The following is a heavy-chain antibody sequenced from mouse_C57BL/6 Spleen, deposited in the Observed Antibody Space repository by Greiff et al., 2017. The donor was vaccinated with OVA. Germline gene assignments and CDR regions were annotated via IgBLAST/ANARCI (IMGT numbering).Heavy chain of an antibody. CDR1: GFTFSSYA. D-gene: IGHD2-4*01. CDR2: ISSGGDYI. J-gene: IGHJ3*01. Sequence: EVKLVESGEGLVKPGGSLKLSCAASGFTFSSYAMSWVRQTPEKRLEWVAYISSGGDYIYYADTVKGRFTISRDNARNTLYLQMSSLKSEDTAMYYCTRDREVYDYDGGFAYWGQGTLVTVSA. V-gene: IGHV5-9-1*02. CDR3: TRDREVYDYDGGFAY.